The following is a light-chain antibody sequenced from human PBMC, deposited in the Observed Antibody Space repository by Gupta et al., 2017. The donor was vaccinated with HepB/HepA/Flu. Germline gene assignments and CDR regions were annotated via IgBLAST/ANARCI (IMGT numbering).Light chain of an antibody. Sequence: SALTQSPSVSVSPGQTARITCSGDELTKQYVYWYQQKPDQSPLLVIYKDTERPSGIPERFSGSTSGTTGTLTISGVQAEDEADYYCQSADSSGTYLIFGGGTKLTVL. CDR1: ELTKQY. V-gene: IGLV3-25*03. CDR2: KDT. CDR3: QSADSSGTYLI. J-gene: IGLJ2*01.